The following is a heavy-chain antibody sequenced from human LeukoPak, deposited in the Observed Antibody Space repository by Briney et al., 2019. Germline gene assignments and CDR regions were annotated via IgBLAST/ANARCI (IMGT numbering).Heavy chain of an antibody. CDR3: AKDLNLRRNYYYGMDV. D-gene: IGHD1-1*01. V-gene: IGHV3-9*01. Sequence: SGGSLRLSCAASGFTFDDYAMHWVRQAPGKGLEWVSGISWNSGSIGYADSVKGRFTISRDNAKNSLYLQMNSLRAEDTALYYCAKDLNLRRNYYYGMDVWGQGTTVTVPS. CDR1: GFTFDDYA. CDR2: ISWNSGSI. J-gene: IGHJ6*02.